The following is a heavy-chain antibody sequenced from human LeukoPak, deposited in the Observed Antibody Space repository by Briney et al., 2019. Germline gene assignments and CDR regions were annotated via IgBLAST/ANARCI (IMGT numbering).Heavy chain of an antibody. CDR2: ISSSSSYI. CDR3: ARTYCGGDCSLSLIDAFDI. V-gene: IGHV3-21*01. Sequence: PGGSLRLSCAASGFTFSSYSMNWVRQAPGKGLEWVSSISSSSSYIYYADSVKGRFTISRDNAKNSLYLQMNSLRAEDTAVYYCARTYCGGDCSLSLIDAFDIWGRGTMVTVSS. J-gene: IGHJ3*02. D-gene: IGHD2-21*02. CDR1: GFTFSSYS.